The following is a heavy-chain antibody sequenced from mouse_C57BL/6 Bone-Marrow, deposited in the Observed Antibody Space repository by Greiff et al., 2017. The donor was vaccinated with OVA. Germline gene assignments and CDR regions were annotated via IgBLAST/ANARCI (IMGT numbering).Heavy chain of an antibody. J-gene: IGHJ1*03. D-gene: IGHD1-1*01. V-gene: IGHV5-17*01. CDR1: GFTFSDYG. CDR3: ARGDYYGSSSWYFDV. Sequence: DVKLVESGGGLVKPGGSLKLSCAASGFTFSDYGMHWVRQAPEKGLEWVAYISSGSSTIYYADTVKGRFTISRDNAKNTLFLQMTSLRSEDTAMYYCARGDYYGSSSWYFDVWGTGTTVTVSS. CDR2: ISSGSSTI.